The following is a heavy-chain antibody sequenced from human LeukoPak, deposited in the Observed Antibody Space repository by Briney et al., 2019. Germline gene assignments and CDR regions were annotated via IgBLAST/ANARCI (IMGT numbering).Heavy chain of an antibody. Sequence: GGSLRLSCAPFGFTFSSHWMSWVRQAPGKGLEWVANINQDGSQKYYVDSMKGRFTISRDNARNSLYLEMNSLRAEDTAVYFCASAVDYGGNPYSYYYMDVWGKGPTVTVSS. D-gene: IGHD4-23*01. CDR1: GFTFSSHW. J-gene: IGHJ6*03. CDR3: ASAVDYGGNPYSYYYMDV. CDR2: INQDGSQK. V-gene: IGHV3-7*01.